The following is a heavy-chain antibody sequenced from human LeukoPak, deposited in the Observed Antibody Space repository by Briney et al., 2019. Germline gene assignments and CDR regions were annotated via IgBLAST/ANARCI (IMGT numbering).Heavy chain of an antibody. J-gene: IGHJ4*02. CDR1: GGSISSYY. CDR2: IYYSGST. V-gene: IGHV4-59*01. Sequence: PSETLSLTCTVSGGSISSYYWSWIRQPPGKGLEWIGYIYYSGSTNYNPSLKSRVTISVDTSKNQFSLKLSSVTAADTAVYYCARNHRPYYYDSSGYYDNPILYWGQGTLVTVSS. CDR3: ARNHRPYYYDSSGYYDNPILY. D-gene: IGHD3-22*01.